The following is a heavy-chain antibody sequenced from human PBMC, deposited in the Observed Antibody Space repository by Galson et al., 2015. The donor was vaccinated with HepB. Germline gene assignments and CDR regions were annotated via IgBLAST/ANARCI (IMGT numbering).Heavy chain of an antibody. CDR2: ISGSGDST. D-gene: IGHD3-3*01. CDR1: GFTFSNYA. V-gene: IGHV3-23*01. CDR3: AKDFALRLASLTMHGVGKEGYGKDV. Sequence: SLRLSCAASGFTFSNYAMSWVRQAPGKGLEWVSAISGSGDSTYYADSVKGRCTISRDNSKNTLYLQMNSLRAEDTAVYYCAKDFALRLASLTMHGVGKEGYGKDVWGQGTTVTVSS. J-gene: IGHJ6*02.